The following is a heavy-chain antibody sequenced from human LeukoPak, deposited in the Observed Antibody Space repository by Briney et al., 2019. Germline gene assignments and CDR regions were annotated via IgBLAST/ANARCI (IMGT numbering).Heavy chain of an antibody. CDR2: ISPSSGGT. Sequence: ASVKVSCKASGYTFTGYYMHWVRQTPGQGLEWMGWISPSSGGTNYAQKFQGRVTMTRDTSISTAYMELSRLRSDDTAVYYCARDPGIAVAGTKDYYYYYMDVWGKGTTVTVSS. V-gene: IGHV1-2*02. D-gene: IGHD6-19*01. CDR3: ARDPGIAVAGTKDYYYYYMDV. CDR1: GYTFTGYY. J-gene: IGHJ6*03.